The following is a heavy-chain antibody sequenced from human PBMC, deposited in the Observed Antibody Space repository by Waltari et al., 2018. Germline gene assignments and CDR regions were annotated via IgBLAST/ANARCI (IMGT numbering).Heavy chain of an antibody. J-gene: IGHJ2*01. CDR1: GGSISSVAYY. Sequence: QLQLQESGPGLVKPSETVSLTCTVSGGSISSVAYYWGWVRQPPGKGLEFIASIFYSGATYYNPSLESRVTISVDTSKNQFSLELTSVTDADTAVYYCAIQDYYYVKGYFDLWGRGTLVTVSS. D-gene: IGHD3-22*01. CDR3: AIQDYYYVKGYFDL. V-gene: IGHV4-39*01. CDR2: IFYSGAT.